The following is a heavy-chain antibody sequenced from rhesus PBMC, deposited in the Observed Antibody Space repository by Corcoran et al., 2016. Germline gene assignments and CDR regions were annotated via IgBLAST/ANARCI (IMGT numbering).Heavy chain of an antibody. CDR2: IYGSSGTT. D-gene: IGHD3-28*01. V-gene: IGHV4-76*01. CDR1: GGSISSGYD. CDR3: ARVRSYNSGYYTFDY. J-gene: IGHJ4*01. Sequence: QVQLQESGPGVVKPSETLSLTCAVSGGSISSGYDWTWIRHPPGKGLEWIGYIYGSSGTTKYNPSLKNGGTSSKDASKNQFSLKLSSVTAADTAVYYCARVRSYNSGYYTFDYWGQGFLVTVSS.